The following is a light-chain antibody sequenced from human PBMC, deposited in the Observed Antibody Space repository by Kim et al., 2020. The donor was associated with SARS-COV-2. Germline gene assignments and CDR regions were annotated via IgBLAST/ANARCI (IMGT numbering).Light chain of an antibody. Sequence: SASVGDRVTITCRASQSITNYLNWYQQKPGKAPKVLIYTTSSLQSGVPSRFSGSGSGTDFTLTISSLRPEDFATYYCEQTYSTPTFGQGTRLEIK. CDR1: QSITNY. CDR2: TTS. CDR3: EQTYSTPT. V-gene: IGKV1-39*01. J-gene: IGKJ5*01.